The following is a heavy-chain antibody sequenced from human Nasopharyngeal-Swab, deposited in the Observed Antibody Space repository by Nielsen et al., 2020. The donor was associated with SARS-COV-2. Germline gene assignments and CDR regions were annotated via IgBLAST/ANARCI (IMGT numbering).Heavy chain of an antibody. J-gene: IGHJ4*02. Sequence: GESLKISCAASGFIFSGSSLHWVRQASGKGLEWIGRIRSRANSYATVYAASVKGRFTISRDDSKNTAYLQMNSLKTEDTAVYYCARAKDDSSGSLFDYWGLGTQVTVSS. CDR3: ARAKDDSSGSLFDY. CDR2: IRSRANSYAT. D-gene: IGHD3-22*01. V-gene: IGHV3-73*01. CDR1: GFIFSGSS.